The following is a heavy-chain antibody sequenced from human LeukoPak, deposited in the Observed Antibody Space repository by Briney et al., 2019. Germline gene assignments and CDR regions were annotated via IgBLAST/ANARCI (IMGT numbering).Heavy chain of an antibody. CDR2: INSDGSST. D-gene: IGHD6-13*01. J-gene: IGHJ4*02. Sequence: GGSLRLSCAASGFTFSSYWMHWVRQAPGKGLVWVSRINSDGSSTCYADSVKGRFTISRDNAKNTLYLQMNSLRAEDTAVYYCARVVERQQLDLFDYWGQGTLVTVSS. CDR3: ARVVERQQLDLFDY. CDR1: GFTFSSYW. V-gene: IGHV3-74*01.